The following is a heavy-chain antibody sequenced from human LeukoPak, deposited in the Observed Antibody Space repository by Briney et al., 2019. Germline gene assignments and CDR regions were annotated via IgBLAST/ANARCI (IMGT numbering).Heavy chain of an antibody. CDR3: ARRPSRYYDILTGAVDY. V-gene: IGHV4-34*01. CDR2: INHSGST. D-gene: IGHD3-9*01. J-gene: IGHJ4*02. CDR1: GGSFSGYY. Sequence: SETLSLTCALYGGSFSGYYWSWICQPPGKGLEWIGEINHSGSTNYNPSLKSRVTISVDTSKNQFSLKLSSVTAADTAVYYCARRPSRYYDILTGAVDYWGQGTLVTVSS.